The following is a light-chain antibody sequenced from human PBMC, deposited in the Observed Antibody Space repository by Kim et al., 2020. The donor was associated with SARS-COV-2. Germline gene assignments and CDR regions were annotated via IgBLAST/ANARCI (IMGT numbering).Light chain of an antibody. J-gene: IGLJ3*02. Sequence: LTQPPSVSKDLRQTATLTCTGNSNNVGYQGAVWLQQHQGHPPKLLSYRDNNRPSGISERFSASRSGNTASLTISGLQSEDEADYYCAAWDISLTGWVFGGGTQLTVL. CDR1: SNNVGYQG. CDR2: RDN. CDR3: AAWDISLTGWV. V-gene: IGLV10-54*01.